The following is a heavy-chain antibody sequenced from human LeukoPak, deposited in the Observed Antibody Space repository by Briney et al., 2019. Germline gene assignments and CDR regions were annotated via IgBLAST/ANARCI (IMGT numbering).Heavy chain of an antibody. CDR2: INPNSGGT. Sequence: ASVRVSCKASGYTFTGYYMHWVRQAPGQGLEWMGWINPNSGGTNYAQKFQGRVTMTRDTSISTAYMELSRLRSDYTAVYYCARDRADYYDSSGYCVWGQGTLVTVSS. J-gene: IGHJ4*02. CDR3: ARDRADYYDSSGYCV. V-gene: IGHV1-2*02. CDR1: GYTFTGYY. D-gene: IGHD3-22*01.